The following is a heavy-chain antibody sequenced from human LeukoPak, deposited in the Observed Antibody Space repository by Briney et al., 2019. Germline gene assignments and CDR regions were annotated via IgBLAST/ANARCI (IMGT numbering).Heavy chain of an antibody. CDR1: GYSFSIYW. V-gene: IGHV5-10-1*01. J-gene: IGHJ4*02. Sequence: GESLKISCKGSGYSFSIYWIIWVRQMPGKGLELMGRIDPNDSYTIYSPSFQSHVTISTDKSISTAYLQWSSLMASDTAMYYCARAYCSGDCYIDYWGQGTLVTVSS. CDR3: ARAYCSGDCYIDY. CDR2: IDPNDSYT. D-gene: IGHD2-21*02.